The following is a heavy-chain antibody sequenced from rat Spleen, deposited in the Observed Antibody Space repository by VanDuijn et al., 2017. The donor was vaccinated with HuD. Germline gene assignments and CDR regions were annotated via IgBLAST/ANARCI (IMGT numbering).Heavy chain of an antibody. V-gene: IGHV5-19*01. CDR3: ATSPYYWYFDF. J-gene: IGHJ1*01. CDR1: GFTFSNYG. Sequence: EVQLVESGGGLVQPGRSLELSCAASGFTFSNYGMHWIRQAPTKGLEWVASISPSGGSTYYRDSVKGRFIISRDIAKSTLYLQMDSLRSEDTATYYCATSPYYWYFDFWGPGTMVTVSS. D-gene: IGHD3-8*01. CDR2: ISPSGGST.